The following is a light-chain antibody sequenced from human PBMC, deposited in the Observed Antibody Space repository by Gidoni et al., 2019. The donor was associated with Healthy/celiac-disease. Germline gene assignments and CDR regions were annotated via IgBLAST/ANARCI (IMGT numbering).Light chain of an antibody. V-gene: IGKV3D-15*01. Sequence: DIVMTQSPATLSVSPGERATLSCRASQSVSSNLAWYQQKPGQAPRLLIYGASIRATGIPARFSGSGSGTEFTLTISSLQSEDFAVYYCQQYNNWPRGTFGQGTKVEIK. CDR2: GAS. CDR1: QSVSSN. CDR3: QQYNNWPRGT. J-gene: IGKJ1*01.